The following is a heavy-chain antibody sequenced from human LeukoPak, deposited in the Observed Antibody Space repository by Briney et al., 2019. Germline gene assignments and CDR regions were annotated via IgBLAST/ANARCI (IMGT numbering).Heavy chain of an antibody. CDR3: ARDHPDY. CDR2: ISSSSSYI. J-gene: IGHJ4*02. CDR1: GFTVSSNY. V-gene: IGHV3-21*01. Sequence: PGGSLRLSCAASGFTVSSNYMSWVRQAPGKGLEWVSSISSSSSYIYYADSVKGRFTISRDNAKNSLYLQMNSLRAEDTAVYYCARDHPDYWGQGTLVTVSS.